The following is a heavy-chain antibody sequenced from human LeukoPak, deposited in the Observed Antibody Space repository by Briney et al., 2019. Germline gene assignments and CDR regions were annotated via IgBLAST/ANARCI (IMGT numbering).Heavy chain of an antibody. Sequence: PGGSLRLSCAASGFTFDDYAMHWVRQAPGKGLEWVSGISWNSFTIGYADSVKGRFTISRDNAKNSLYLQMNSLRAEDTAVYYCARSMVTIPIPGGYWGQGTLVTVSS. J-gene: IGHJ4*02. D-gene: IGHD5-24*01. V-gene: IGHV3-9*01. CDR2: ISWNSFTI. CDR3: ARSMVTIPIPGGY. CDR1: GFTFDDYA.